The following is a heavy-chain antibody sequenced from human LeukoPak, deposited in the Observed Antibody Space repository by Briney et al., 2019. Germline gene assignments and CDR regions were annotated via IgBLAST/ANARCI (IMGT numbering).Heavy chain of an antibody. V-gene: IGHV4-4*07. J-gene: IGHJ4*02. CDR3: ARGRAVAEY. CDR2: INTSGST. Sequence: SETLSLTCTVSGGSISNYYWSWIRQPAGKGLEWIGRINTSGSTNYNPSLKGRATMSADTSKNQFSLQLSSVTATDTAVYYCARGRAVAEYWGQGTLVTVSS. CDR1: GGSISNYY. D-gene: IGHD6-19*01.